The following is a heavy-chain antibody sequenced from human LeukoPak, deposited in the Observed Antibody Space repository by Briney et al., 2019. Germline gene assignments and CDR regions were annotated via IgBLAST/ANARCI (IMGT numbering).Heavy chain of an antibody. CDR2: IYSGGST. D-gene: IGHD5-12*01. CDR3: ARDQLAYSGYDTLFDY. Sequence: QTGGSLRLSCAASGFTVSSNYMSWVRQAPGKGLEWVSVIYSGGSTYYAESVKGRFTISRDNSKNTLYLQLNSLRPDDTAVYYCARDQLAYSGYDTLFDYWGQGTLATVSS. J-gene: IGHJ4*02. V-gene: IGHV3-53*01. CDR1: GFTVSSNY.